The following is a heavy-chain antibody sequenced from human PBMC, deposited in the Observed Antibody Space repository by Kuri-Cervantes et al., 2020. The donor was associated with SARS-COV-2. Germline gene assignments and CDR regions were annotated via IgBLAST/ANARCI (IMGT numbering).Heavy chain of an antibody. CDR1: GYTFTSYY. V-gene: IGHV1-18*04. D-gene: IGHD6-19*01. Sequence: ASVKVSCKASGYTFTSYYMHWARQAPGQGLEWMGWISAYYGDTDYAQNLQGRVTMTTDTSTTTAYMELRSLRSDDTAVYYCAGRFILSSGWYPVEYWGQGTLVTVSS. CDR2: ISAYYGDT. CDR3: AGRFILSSGWYPVEY. J-gene: IGHJ4*02.